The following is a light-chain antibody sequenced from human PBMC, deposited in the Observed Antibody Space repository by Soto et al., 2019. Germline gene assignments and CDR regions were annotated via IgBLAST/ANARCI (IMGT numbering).Light chain of an antibody. CDR1: SSDVGGYNL. J-gene: IGLJ1*01. V-gene: IGLV2-8*01. Sequence: QSALTQPPSASGSTGQSVTISYTGTSSDVGGYNLVSWYQHHPGKAPKLIICEVTKRPSGVPDRFSGSKSGNTASLTVSGLLAEDECDYYCASYAGGNQVFGTGTRSPS. CDR2: EVT. CDR3: ASYAGGNQV.